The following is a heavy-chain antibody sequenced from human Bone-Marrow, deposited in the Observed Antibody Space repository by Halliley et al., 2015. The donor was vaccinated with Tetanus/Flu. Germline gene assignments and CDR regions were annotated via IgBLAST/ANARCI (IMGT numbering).Heavy chain of an antibody. CDR1: GYTFTSFG. D-gene: IGHD2-8*01. Sequence: QMQLVQSGAEVKKPGASMKVSCKASGYTFTSFGLSWLRQAPGQGLEFMGWIRPHTGDTNYVQKFQDRVTMTTDTSTNTVYMELRSLRSGDTATYYCATDDLFDGASPPVYFDYWGQGTPVTVSS. CDR2: IRPHTGDT. J-gene: IGHJ4*02. CDR3: ATDDLFDGASPPVYFDY. V-gene: IGHV1-18*01.